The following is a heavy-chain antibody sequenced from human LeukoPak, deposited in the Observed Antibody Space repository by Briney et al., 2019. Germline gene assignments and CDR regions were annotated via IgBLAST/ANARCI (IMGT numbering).Heavy chain of an antibody. D-gene: IGHD3-10*01. CDR1: GFTVSSNY. CDR2: IYSGGST. CDR3: ALYGSGLYYGMDV. J-gene: IGHJ6*02. Sequence: PGGSLRLSCAASGFTVSSNYMSWVRQAPGKGLEWVSVIYSGGSTYYADSVKGRFTISRDNSKNTLYLQMNSLRAEDTAVYYCALYGSGLYYGMDVWGQGTTVTVSS. V-gene: IGHV3-66*01.